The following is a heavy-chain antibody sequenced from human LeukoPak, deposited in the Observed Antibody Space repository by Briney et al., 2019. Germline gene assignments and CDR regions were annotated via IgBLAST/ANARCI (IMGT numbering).Heavy chain of an antibody. CDR3: ARAPSYYDFWSGTFDY. J-gene: IGHJ4*02. Sequence: PSETLSLTCTVSGGSISSYYWSWIRQPAGKGLEWIGRIYTSGSTNYNPSLKSRVTMSVDTSKNQFSLKLNSVTAADTAVYYCARAPSYYDFWSGTFDYWGQGTLVTVSS. CDR2: IYTSGST. D-gene: IGHD3-3*01. CDR1: GGSISSYY. V-gene: IGHV4-4*07.